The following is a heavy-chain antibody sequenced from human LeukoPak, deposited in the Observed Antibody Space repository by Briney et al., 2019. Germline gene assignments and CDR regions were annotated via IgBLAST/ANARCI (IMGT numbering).Heavy chain of an antibody. V-gene: IGHV3-9*03. J-gene: IGHJ4*02. D-gene: IGHD1-26*01. CDR2: ISWNSGSI. CDR3: AKDSGSYYGYFDY. Sequence: GGSLRLSCAASGFTFDGYAMHWVRQAPGKGLEWVSGISWNSGSIGYADSVKGRFTISRDNAKNSLYLQMNSLRAEDMALYYCAKDSGSYYGYFDYWGQGTLVTVSS. CDR1: GFTFDGYA.